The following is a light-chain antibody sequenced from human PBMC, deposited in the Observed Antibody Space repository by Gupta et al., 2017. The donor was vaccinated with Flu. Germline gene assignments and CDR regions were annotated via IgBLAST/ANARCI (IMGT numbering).Light chain of an antibody. V-gene: IGLV1-51*01. CDR3: GTWDSSLSAVV. CDR2: YNN. Sequence: QSVLTQPPSVSAAPGQKVPISCSGSSSNIGNNYVSWYQQFPETAPKLLIYYNNKRPSGIPDRFSGSKSGTSATLDITGLQTGDEADYYCGTWDSSLSAVVFGGGTKLTVL. J-gene: IGLJ3*02. CDR1: SSNIGNNY.